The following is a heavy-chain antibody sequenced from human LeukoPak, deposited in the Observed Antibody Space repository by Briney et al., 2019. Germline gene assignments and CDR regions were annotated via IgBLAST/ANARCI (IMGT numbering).Heavy chain of an antibody. J-gene: IGHJ3*02. Sequence: GGSLRLSSAASGFTFSNYWMHWVRQAPGKGLVWVSRIKTDGSSTSYVDSVKGRFTISRDNAKNTLYLQMNSLRAEDTAVYYCSKGGVVHAFHIWGQGTMVTVSS. CDR1: GFTFSNYW. CDR3: SKGGVVHAFHI. D-gene: IGHD2-15*01. CDR2: IKTDGSST. V-gene: IGHV3-74*01.